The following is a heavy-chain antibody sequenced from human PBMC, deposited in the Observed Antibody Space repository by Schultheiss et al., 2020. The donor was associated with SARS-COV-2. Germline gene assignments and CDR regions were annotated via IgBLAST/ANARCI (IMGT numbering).Heavy chain of an antibody. V-gene: IGHV4-31*03. D-gene: IGHD6-6*01. CDR2: IYSSGST. J-gene: IGHJ4*02. Sequence: SETLSLTCTVSGDSISSGGHYWSWIRQHPGKGLEWIGYIYSSGSTNYNPSLKSRVTISVDTSKNQFSLKLSSVTAADTAVYYCATSAWYSSSHYFDYWGQGTLVTVSS. CDR1: GDSISSGGHY. CDR3: ATSAWYSSSHYFDY.